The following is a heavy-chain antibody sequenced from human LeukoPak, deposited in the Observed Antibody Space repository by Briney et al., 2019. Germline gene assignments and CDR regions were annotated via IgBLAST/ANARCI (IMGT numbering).Heavy chain of an antibody. D-gene: IGHD5-18*01. Sequence: GGSLRLSCAASGFTFSSYAMSWVRQAPGKGLEWVSAISGSGGSTYYADSVKGRFTISRDNSKNTLYLQMNSLRAEDTAVYYCARDGRRGGYSYGELDYWGQGTLVTVSS. CDR3: ARDGRRGGYSYGELDY. CDR2: ISGSGGST. J-gene: IGHJ4*02. CDR1: GFTFSSYA. V-gene: IGHV3-23*01.